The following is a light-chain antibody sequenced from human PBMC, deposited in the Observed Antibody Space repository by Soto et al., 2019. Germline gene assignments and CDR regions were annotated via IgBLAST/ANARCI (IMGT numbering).Light chain of an antibody. CDR1: QSVSSSY. Sequence: EIVLTQSPGTLSLSPGERATLSCKASQSVSSSYLAWYQQKPGQAPRLLIYGACSRATGIPDRFSGSGSGADFTLTISRLEPEDFGVYYCHQYGISPPVTFGHGTRLEIK. J-gene: IGKJ5*01. CDR3: HQYGISPPVT. V-gene: IGKV3-20*01. CDR2: GAC.